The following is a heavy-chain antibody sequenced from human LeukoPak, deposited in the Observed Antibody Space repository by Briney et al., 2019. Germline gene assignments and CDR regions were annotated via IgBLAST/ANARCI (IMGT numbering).Heavy chain of an antibody. CDR1: GGSISSSIYY. Sequence: PSETLSLTCIVSGGSISSSIYYWAWVRQPPGKGLEWIGTVFYNGATQYSPSLRSRVTISIDTSTNQFSLKLTSVTAADTALYYCARGEGLGTTNGGYYFAYWGQGSLVIVSS. V-gene: IGHV4-39*07. J-gene: IGHJ4*02. CDR3: ARGEGLGTTNGGYYFAY. CDR2: VFYNGAT. D-gene: IGHD1-26*01.